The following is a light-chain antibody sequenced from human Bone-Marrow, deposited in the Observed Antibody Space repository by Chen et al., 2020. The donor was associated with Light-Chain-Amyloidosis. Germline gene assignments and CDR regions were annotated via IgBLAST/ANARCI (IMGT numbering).Light chain of an antibody. V-gene: IGLV1-40*01. Sequence: QSVLTQPPSVSGAPGQRVTISCTGSSPNIGAGNDVHWYQKLPGTAPKLLIYGNSNRPSGVPDRFSGSKSGTSASLAITGLQAEDEADYYCQSYDSSLSGSHVVFGGGTRVTVL. CDR2: GNS. CDR3: QSYDSSLSGSHVV. CDR1: SPNIGAGND. J-gene: IGLJ2*01.